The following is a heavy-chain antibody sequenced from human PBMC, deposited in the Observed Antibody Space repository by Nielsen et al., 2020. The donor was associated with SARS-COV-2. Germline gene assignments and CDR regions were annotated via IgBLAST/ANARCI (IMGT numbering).Heavy chain of an antibody. D-gene: IGHD3-3*01. V-gene: IGHV1-69*13. CDR3: ARTTYYDFWSGYYYYYYYMDV. CDR1: GGTFSSYA. CDR2: IIPIFGTA. J-gene: IGHJ6*03. Sequence: SVKVSCKASGGTFSSYAISWVRQAPGQGLEWMGGIIPIFGTANYAQKFQGRVTITADESTSTAYMELSSLRSEDTAVYYCARTTYYDFWSGYYYYYYYMDVWGKGTTVTVSS.